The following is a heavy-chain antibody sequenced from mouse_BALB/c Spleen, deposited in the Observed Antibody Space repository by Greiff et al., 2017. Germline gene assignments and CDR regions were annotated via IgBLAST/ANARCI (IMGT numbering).Heavy chain of an antibody. CDR2: IYPGDGDT. CDR1: GYAFSSYW. CDR3: ARSRGYGNTGAWLAY. Sequence: QVQLQQSGAELVRPGSSVKISCKASGYAFSSYWMNWVKQRPGQGLEWIGQIYPGDGDTNYNGKFKGKATLTADKSSSTAYMQLSSLTSEDSAVYCCARSRGYGNTGAWLAYWGQGTLVTVSA. J-gene: IGHJ3*01. D-gene: IGHD2-1*01. V-gene: IGHV1-80*01.